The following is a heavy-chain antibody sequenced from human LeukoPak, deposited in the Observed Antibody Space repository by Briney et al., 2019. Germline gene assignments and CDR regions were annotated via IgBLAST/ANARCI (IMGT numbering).Heavy chain of an antibody. CDR2: IYYSGST. D-gene: IGHD3-22*01. Sequence: SETLSLTCTVSGGSISSSSYYWGWIRQPPGKGLEWIGSIYYSGSTYYNPSLKSRVTISVDTSKNQFSLKLSSVTAADTAVYYCARQGPDYYDSSGYWCYWGQGTLVTVSS. CDR1: GGSISSSSYY. V-gene: IGHV4-39*01. J-gene: IGHJ4*02. CDR3: ARQGPDYYDSSGYWCY.